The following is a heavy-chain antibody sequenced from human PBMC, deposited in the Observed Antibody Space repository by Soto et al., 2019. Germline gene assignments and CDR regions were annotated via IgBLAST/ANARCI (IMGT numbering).Heavy chain of an antibody. Sequence: SLKVSCKVSGYAPPELSNCSVGQAPGKGLEWMGGFDPEDGETIYAQKFQGRVTMTEDTSTDTAYMGLSSLRSEDTAVYYCGSYHYSSGMDVWGQGTTVTVSS. J-gene: IGHJ6*01. CDR3: GSYHYSSGMDV. D-gene: IGHD1-26*01. CDR2: FDPEDGET. V-gene: IGHV1-24*01. CDR1: GYAPPELS.